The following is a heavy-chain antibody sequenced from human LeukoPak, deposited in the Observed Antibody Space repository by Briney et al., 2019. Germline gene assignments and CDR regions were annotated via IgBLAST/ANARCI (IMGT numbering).Heavy chain of an antibody. CDR2: INHSGST. CDR3: ARVIRGAAAGTNFDY. D-gene: IGHD6-13*01. J-gene: IGHJ4*02. V-gene: IGHV4-34*01. CDR1: GGSFSGYY. Sequence: PSETLSLTCAVYGGSFSGYYWSWIRQPPGKGLEWIGEINHSGSTNYNPSLESRVTISVDTSKNQFSLKLSSVTAADTAVYYCARVIRGAAAGTNFDYWGQGTLVTVSS.